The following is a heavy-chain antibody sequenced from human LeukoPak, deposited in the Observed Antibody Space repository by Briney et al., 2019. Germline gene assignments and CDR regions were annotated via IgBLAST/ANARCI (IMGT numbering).Heavy chain of an antibody. CDR3: ARAGYDGGTYFDY. J-gene: IGHJ4*02. V-gene: IGHV4-39*07. CDR2: IYYSGST. CDR1: GGSISSSSYY. D-gene: IGHD2-15*01. Sequence: SETLSLTCTVSGGSISSSSYYWGWIRQPPGKGLEWIGSIYYSGSTYYNPSLKSRVTISVDTSKNQFSLKLSSVTAADTAVYYCARAGYDGGTYFDYWGQGTLVTVSS.